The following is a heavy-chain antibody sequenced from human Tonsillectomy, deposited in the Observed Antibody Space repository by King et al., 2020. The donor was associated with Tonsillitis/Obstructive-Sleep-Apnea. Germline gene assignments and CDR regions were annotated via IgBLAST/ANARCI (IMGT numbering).Heavy chain of an antibody. J-gene: IGHJ4*02. Sequence: VQLQESGPGLVKPSGTLSLTCGVSGGSISSTNWWIWVRQPPGKGLEWIGEIFHSGSTSYNPSLKSRVTISLDKSKNQFSLKLRSVTAADTALYYCARGGFYGSGGPALYFDYWGQGTLVTVSS. D-gene: IGHD3-10*01. CDR1: GGSISSTNW. CDR3: ARGGFYGSGGPALYFDY. V-gene: IGHV4-4*02. CDR2: IFHSGST.